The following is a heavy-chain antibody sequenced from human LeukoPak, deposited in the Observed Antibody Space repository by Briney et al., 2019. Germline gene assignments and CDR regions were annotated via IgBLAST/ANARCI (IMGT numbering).Heavy chain of an antibody. J-gene: IGHJ6*03. CDR1: GFTFDDYA. D-gene: IGHD6-13*01. CDR2: ISWNSGSI. CDR3: AKDPSSSWYGYYMDV. Sequence: PGGSLRLSCAASGFTFDDYAMHWVRQAPGKGLEWVPGISWNSGSIGYADSVKGRFTISRDNAKNSLYLQMNSLRAEDMALYYCAKDPSSSWYGYYMDVWGKGTTVTVSS. V-gene: IGHV3-9*03.